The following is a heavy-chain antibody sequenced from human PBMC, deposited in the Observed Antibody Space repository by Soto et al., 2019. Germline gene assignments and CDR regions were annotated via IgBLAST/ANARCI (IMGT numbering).Heavy chain of an antibody. CDR3: AHRRPDSNAPEYFFDY. CDR2: IYWADDK. CDR1: GFSLSTSGVD. Sequence: QITLKESGPTLVKPTQTLTLTCTFSGFSLSTSGVDVGWIRQPPGKALEWLALIYWADDKRYSPSLKSRLTITKDTSKNQVVLTMTNMDPLDTATYYCAHRRPDSNAPEYFFDYWGQGTLVTVSS. J-gene: IGHJ4*02. D-gene: IGHD3-22*01. V-gene: IGHV2-5*02.